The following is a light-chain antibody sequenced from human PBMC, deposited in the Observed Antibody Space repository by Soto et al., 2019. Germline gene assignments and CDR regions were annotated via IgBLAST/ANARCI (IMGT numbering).Light chain of an antibody. J-gene: IGKJ5*01. CDR2: DAS. CDR1: QDINNY. V-gene: IGKV1-33*01. Sequence: DIQMTQSPSSLSASVGDRFTITCQASQDINNYLNWYQQKPGKAPKLLIYDASNLETGVPSRFSGSGSGTDFTFTIISLQPEDIATYYCQQYDNLPPFTFGQGTRLEIK. CDR3: QQYDNLPPFT.